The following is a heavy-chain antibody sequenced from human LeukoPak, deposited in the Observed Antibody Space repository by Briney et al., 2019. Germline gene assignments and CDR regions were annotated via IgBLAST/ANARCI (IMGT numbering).Heavy chain of an antibody. CDR2: ISSSRSYI. J-gene: IGHJ4*02. V-gene: IGHV3-21*01. CDR3: ARTYSSGWFFDY. CDR1: GFTFSSYS. D-gene: IGHD6-19*01. Sequence: GGSLRLSCAASGFTFSSYSMNWVRQAPGKGLEWVSSISSSRSYIYYADSVKGRFTISRDNAKNSLYLQMNSLRAEDTAVYYCARTYSSGWFFDYWGQGTLVTVSS.